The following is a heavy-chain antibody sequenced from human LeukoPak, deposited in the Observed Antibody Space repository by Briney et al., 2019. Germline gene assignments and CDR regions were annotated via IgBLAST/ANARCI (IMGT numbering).Heavy chain of an antibody. V-gene: IGHV4-30-4*01. CDR2: IYYSGST. CDR3: ARVKITMVRGVARSHAFDI. D-gene: IGHD3-10*01. J-gene: IGHJ3*02. CDR1: GGSISSGDYY. Sequence: SETLSLTCTVSGGSISSGDYYWSWIRQPPGKGLEWIGYIYYSGSTYYNPSLKSRVTISVDTSKNQFSLKLSSVTAADTAVYYCARVKITMVRGVARSHAFDIWGQGTMVTVSS.